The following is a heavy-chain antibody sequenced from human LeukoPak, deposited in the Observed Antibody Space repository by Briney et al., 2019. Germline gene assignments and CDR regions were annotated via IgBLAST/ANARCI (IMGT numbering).Heavy chain of an antibody. CDR1: GFTVSSNY. D-gene: IGHD1-1*01. CDR3: ARQGTGLDY. J-gene: IGHJ4*02. V-gene: IGHV3-53*01. Sequence: SGGSLRLSCKVSGFTVSSNYMSWVRQAPGKGLEWVSIIHSVGDTFYADSVKGRFTISRDNSNNMVYLQMNSLTLEDTAVYYCARQGTGLDYWDQGTLVTVSS. CDR2: IHSVGDT.